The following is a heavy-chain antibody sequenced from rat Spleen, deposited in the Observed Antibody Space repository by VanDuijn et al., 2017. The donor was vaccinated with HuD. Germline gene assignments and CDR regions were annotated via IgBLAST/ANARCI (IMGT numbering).Heavy chain of an antibody. Sequence: EVQLVESDGGLVQPGRSLKLSCAASGFTFSDYYMAWVRQAPTKGLEWVATISYDGSSTYYRDSVKGRFTISRDNAKSTLYLQMDSLRSEETATYYCARYYGYKFDYWGQGVMVTVSS. D-gene: IGHD1-9*01. V-gene: IGHV5-29*01. CDR3: ARYYGYKFDY. CDR2: ISYDGSST. J-gene: IGHJ2*01. CDR1: GFTFSDYY.